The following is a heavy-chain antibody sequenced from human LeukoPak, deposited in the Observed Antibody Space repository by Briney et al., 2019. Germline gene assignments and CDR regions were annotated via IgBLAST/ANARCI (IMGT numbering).Heavy chain of an antibody. CDR2: ISGSGGST. CDR1: GFTFSSYA. CDR3: AKEFDPLEAFIVVVILDY. J-gene: IGHJ4*02. Sequence: SGGSLRLSCAASGFTFSSYAMSWVRQAPGKGLEWVSAISGSGGSTYYADSVKGRFTISRDNSKNTLYLQMNSLRAEDTAVYYCAKEFDPLEAFIVVVILDYWGQGTLVTVSS. V-gene: IGHV3-23*01. D-gene: IGHD3-22*01.